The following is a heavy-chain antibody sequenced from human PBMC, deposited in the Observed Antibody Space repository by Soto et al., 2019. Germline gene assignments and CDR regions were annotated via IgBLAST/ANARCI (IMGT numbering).Heavy chain of an antibody. CDR2: IYYSGGT. J-gene: IGHJ4*02. Sequence: QVQLQESGPGLVKPSETLSLTCTVSGGSVSSAYYYWSWVRQPPGKGLEWIGLIYYSGGTNYNPSRKSRVTMSIDTSRNQFSLNLNSVTAADTAVYYCARFYGSGTNEIFDYWGQGALVTVSS. CDR3: ARFYGSGTNEIFDY. D-gene: IGHD3-10*01. V-gene: IGHV4-61*01. CDR1: GGSVSSAYYY.